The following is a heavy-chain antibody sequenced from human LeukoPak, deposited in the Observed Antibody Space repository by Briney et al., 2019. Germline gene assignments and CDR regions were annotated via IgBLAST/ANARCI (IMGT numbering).Heavy chain of an antibody. CDR3: ARAPGYCSGGSCPYLYYYYYGMDV. J-gene: IGHJ6*02. CDR2: INHSGST. D-gene: IGHD2-15*01. Sequence: SETLSLTCAVYGGSFSGYYWSWIRQPPGKGLEWIGEINHSGSTNYNPSLKSRVTISVDASKNQFSLKLSSVTAADTAVYYCARAPGYCSGGSCPYLYYYYYGMDVWGQGTTVTVSS. CDR1: GGSFSGYY. V-gene: IGHV4-34*01.